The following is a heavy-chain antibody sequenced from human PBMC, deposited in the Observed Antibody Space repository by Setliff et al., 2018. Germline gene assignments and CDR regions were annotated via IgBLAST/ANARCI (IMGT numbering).Heavy chain of an antibody. Sequence: KPSETLSLTCAVYGGSFSTYFWSWIRQPPGKGLEWIGEISHSGSANCNPSLKSRVTMSVDTSKNQFSLNLNSVTAADTAVYYFRLAHCNTTSCEEALDFWSQGTLVTVSS. V-gene: IGHV4-34*01. CDR2: ISHSGSA. CDR3: RLAHCNTTSCEEALDF. J-gene: IGHJ4*02. D-gene: IGHD2-2*01. CDR1: GGSFSTYF.